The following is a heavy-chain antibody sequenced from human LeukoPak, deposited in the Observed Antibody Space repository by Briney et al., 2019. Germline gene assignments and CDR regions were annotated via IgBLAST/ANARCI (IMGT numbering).Heavy chain of an antibody. CDR2: IYTSGST. CDR3: ARDFSGDSYSSGWYDWFDP. V-gene: IGHV4-4*07. Sequence: SETLSLTCTVSGGSISSYYWSWIRQPAGKGLEWIGRIYTSGSTNYNPSLKSRVTMSVDTSKNQFSLKLSSVTAADTAVYYCARDFSGDSYSSGWYDWFDPWGQGTLVTVSS. D-gene: IGHD6-19*01. J-gene: IGHJ5*02. CDR1: GGSISSYY.